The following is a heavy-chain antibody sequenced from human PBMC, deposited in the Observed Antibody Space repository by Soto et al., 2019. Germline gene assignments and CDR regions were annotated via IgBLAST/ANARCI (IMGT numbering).Heavy chain of an antibody. CDR2: MNPNSGNT. Sequence: ASVKVSCKASGYTFTSYDINWVRQATGQGLEWMGWMNPNSGNTGYAQKFQGRVTMTRNTSISTAYMELNSLRSEDTAVYYCARGPYGDYDSYFDYWGQGTLVTVSS. J-gene: IGHJ4*02. CDR3: ARGPYGDYDSYFDY. D-gene: IGHD4-17*01. V-gene: IGHV1-8*01. CDR1: GYTFTSYD.